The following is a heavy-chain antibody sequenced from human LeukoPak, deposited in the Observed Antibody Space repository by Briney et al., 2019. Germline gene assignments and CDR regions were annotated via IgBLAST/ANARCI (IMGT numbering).Heavy chain of an antibody. V-gene: IGHV1-18*01. CDR3: ARDRILGGVMMY. Sequence: ASVKLSCKASGYTFTSYGISWVRQAPGQGLEWMGWISAYNGNTNYAQKLQGRVTMTTDTSTSTAYMELRSLRSDDTAVYYCARDRILGGVMMYWGQGTLVTVSS. J-gene: IGHJ4*02. CDR1: GYTFTSYG. D-gene: IGHD3-16*01. CDR2: ISAYNGNT.